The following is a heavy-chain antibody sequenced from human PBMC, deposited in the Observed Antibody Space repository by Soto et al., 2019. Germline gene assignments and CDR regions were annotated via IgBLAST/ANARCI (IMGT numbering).Heavy chain of an antibody. J-gene: IGHJ6*02. D-gene: IGHD6-19*01. CDR3: ACYGSGWVSTDV. CDR2: ISPIFGTA. V-gene: IGHV1-69*13. Sequence: SVKVACKASGGTFSSYAISWVRQAPGQGLEWMGGISPIFGTANYAQKFQGRVTITADESTSTAYLELSSLRSEDKAVYYCACYGSGWVSTDVWGQGTTVTVSS. CDR1: GGTFSSYA.